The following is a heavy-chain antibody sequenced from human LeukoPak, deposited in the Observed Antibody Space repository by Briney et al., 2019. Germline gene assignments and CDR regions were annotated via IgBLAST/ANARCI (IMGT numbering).Heavy chain of an antibody. Sequence: ASVKVSCKASGYTFSSYAMNWVRQAPGQGLEWMGWISAYNGNTNYAQKLQGRVTMTTDTSTSTAYIELRSLRSDDTAVYYCARTITVIVGMRVDYWGQGTLVTVSS. CDR2: ISAYNGNT. CDR3: ARTITVIVGMRVDY. V-gene: IGHV1-18*01. J-gene: IGHJ4*02. CDR1: GYTFSSYA. D-gene: IGHD3-22*01.